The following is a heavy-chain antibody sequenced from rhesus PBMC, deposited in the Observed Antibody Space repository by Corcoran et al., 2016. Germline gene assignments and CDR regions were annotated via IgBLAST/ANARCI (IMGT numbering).Heavy chain of an antibody. CDR1: GGSISSGYYY. V-gene: IGHV4-122*02. Sequence: QVQLQESGPGLVKPSETLSLTCAVSGGSISSGYYYWSWIRQPPGKGLEWIGYTTYGGSPSDTPSLKSRVTISRDTSKNQSSLKLSSVTAADTAVYYCARDRAHSSSYVRFEFWGQGALVTVSS. D-gene: IGHD6-43*01. J-gene: IGHJ1*01. CDR2: TTYGGSP. CDR3: ARDRAHSSSYVRFEF.